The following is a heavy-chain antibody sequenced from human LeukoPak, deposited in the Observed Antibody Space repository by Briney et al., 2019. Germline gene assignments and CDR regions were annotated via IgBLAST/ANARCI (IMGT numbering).Heavy chain of an antibody. D-gene: IGHD2-8*01. CDR2: IWYDGSNK. J-gene: IGHJ4*02. CDR1: GFTFSSYG. Sequence: GGSLRLSCAASGFTFSSYGMHWVRQAPGKGLEWAAVIWYDGSNKYYADSVKGRFTISRDNSKNTLYLQMNSLRAEDTALYYCAKVSGRVKYYFDYWGQGTLVTVSS. V-gene: IGHV3-30*02. CDR3: AKVSGRVKYYFDY.